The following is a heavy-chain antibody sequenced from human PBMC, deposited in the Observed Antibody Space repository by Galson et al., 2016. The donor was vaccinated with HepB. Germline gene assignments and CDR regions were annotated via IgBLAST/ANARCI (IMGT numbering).Heavy chain of an antibody. D-gene: IGHD2-21*02. Sequence: SETLSLTCGVSGYSVSNETWWGWIRQPPGKGLEWIGYITYRGNSHYNSSLKSRLTMSVDTSQNQFSLKLSSVTAVDTAVYYCARNQVAVTGHWYFDFWGRGTLVTVPS. V-gene: IGHV4-28*01. CDR1: GYSVSNETW. J-gene: IGHJ2*01. CDR2: ITYRGNS. CDR3: ARNQVAVTGHWYFDF.